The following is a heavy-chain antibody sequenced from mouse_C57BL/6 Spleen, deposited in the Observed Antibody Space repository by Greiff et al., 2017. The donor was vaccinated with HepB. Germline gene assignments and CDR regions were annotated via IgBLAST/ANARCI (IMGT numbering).Heavy chain of an antibody. Sequence: EVQLQQSGAELVKPGASVKLSCTASGFNIKDYYMHWVKQRTEQGLEWIGRIDPEDGETKSAPKFQGKATITADTSSHTAYLQLSSLTSEDTAVYYCAREPTYGSTLSYYFDYGGQGTTLTVSS. CDR1: GFNIKDYY. CDR3: AREPTYGSTLSYYFDY. V-gene: IGHV14-2*01. J-gene: IGHJ2*01. D-gene: IGHD1-1*01. CDR2: IDPEDGET.